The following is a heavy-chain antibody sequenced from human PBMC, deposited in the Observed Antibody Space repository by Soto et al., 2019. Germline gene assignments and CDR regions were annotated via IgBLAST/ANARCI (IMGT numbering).Heavy chain of an antibody. CDR2: ISGSGART. CDR1: GFTFSNYA. J-gene: IGHJ4*02. CDR3: ARGDSYYDFGIEC. D-gene: IGHD3-3*01. V-gene: IGHV3-23*01. Sequence: EVHLLASGGGLVQRGGSLRLSCAVSGFTFSNYAMSWVRQAPGKGLEWVTSISGSGARTYYADSVKGRITTSRDNSKNTLFLQVSSLRDEDTAVYYCARGDSYYDFGIECWGQGTVVTVSS.